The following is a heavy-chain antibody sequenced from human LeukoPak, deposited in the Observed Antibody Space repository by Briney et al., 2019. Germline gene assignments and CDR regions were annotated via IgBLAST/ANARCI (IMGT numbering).Heavy chain of an antibody. D-gene: IGHD1-26*01. CDR3: ARSDRYSGTYFED. V-gene: IGHV4-61*01. Sequence: ASETLSLTCTVSGGSISSSSYYWSWIRQPPGKGLQWIGYISYTGSTNYNPSLKSRVSISIHTSKNQFSLKLSSVTAADTAVYYCARSDRYSGTYFEDWGQGTLVTVSS. J-gene: IGHJ4*02. CDR1: GGSISSSSYY. CDR2: ISYTGST.